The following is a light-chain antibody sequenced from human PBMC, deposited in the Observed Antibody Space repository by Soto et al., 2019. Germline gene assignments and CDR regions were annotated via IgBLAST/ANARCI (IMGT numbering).Light chain of an antibody. V-gene: IGKV3D-15*01. Sequence: EIAMTQTPATLSVSPGARATLSCTASQSVSSNLAWYQQTPGQATRLIIYESYNRATGIAARFSGSVSGTEFTLPISSLQPDELATDDCQPSNGYPWPFCQVTKVDI. J-gene: IGKJ1*01. CDR2: ESY. CDR1: QSVSSN. CDR3: QPSNGYPWP.